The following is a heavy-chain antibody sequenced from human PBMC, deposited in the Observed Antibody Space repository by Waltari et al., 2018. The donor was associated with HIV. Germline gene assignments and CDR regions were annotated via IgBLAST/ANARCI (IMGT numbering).Heavy chain of an antibody. J-gene: IGHJ6*02. D-gene: IGHD1-26*01. CDR2: ISYDGDQ. V-gene: IGHV3-30*18. Sequence: QVQLVESGGGVVQPGGSLRLSCAASGFAFKNFAMHWVRQAPGKGLEGGAVISYDGDQYYADAVKGRFTISRDNSKKSLFLQMSSLRPEDSAVYYCAKVAGRSGSYSHYYYGMDVWGQGTTVTVS. CDR3: AKVAGRSGSYSHYYYGMDV. CDR1: GFAFKNFA.